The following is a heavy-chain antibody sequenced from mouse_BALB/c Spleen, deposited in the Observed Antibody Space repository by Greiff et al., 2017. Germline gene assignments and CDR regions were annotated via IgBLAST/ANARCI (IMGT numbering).Heavy chain of an antibody. J-gene: IGHJ4*01. D-gene: IGHD2-4*01. CDR3: ARGPTMITTRGMDY. CDR1: GYAFSSSW. Sequence: QVQLKESGPELVKPGASVKISCKASGYAFSSSWMNWVKQRPGQGLEWIGRIYPGDGDTNYNGKFKGKATLTADKSSSTAYMQLSSLTSVDSAVYFCARGPTMITTRGMDYWGQGTSVTVSS. CDR2: IYPGDGDT. V-gene: IGHV1-82*01.